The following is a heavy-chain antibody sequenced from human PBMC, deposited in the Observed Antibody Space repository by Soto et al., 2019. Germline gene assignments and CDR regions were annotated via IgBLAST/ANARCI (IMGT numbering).Heavy chain of an antibody. CDR1: GGSISSGDYY. V-gene: IGHV4-30-4*01. Sequence: QVQLQESGPGLVKPSQTLSLTCTVSGGSISSGDYYWSWIRQPPGKGLEWIGYIYYSGNTYYSPSLKSRVTISVDTSKNQFSLKLSSVTAAATAVDYCARERPDGTRLDPWGQGTLVTVSS. CDR3: ARERPDGTRLDP. D-gene: IGHD2-2*01. J-gene: IGHJ5*02. CDR2: IYYSGNT.